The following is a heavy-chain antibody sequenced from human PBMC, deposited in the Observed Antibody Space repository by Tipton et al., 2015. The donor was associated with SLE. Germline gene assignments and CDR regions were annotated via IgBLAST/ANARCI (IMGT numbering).Heavy chain of an antibody. Sequence: SLRLSCAASGFTFSGYAMSWVRQAPGKGLEWVSALSGSGGSTYYADSVKGRFTISRDDSKNTLYLQMNSLRAEDTAVYYCAKEGATMIVPSRFDPWGQGTLVTVSS. J-gene: IGHJ5*02. CDR2: LSGSGGST. CDR3: AKEGATMIVPSRFDP. CDR1: GFTFSGYA. V-gene: IGHV3-23*01. D-gene: IGHD3-22*01.